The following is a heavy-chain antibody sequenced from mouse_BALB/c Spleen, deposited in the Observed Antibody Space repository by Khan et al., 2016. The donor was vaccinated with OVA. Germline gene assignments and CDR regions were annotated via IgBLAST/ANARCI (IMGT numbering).Heavy chain of an antibody. CDR2: IWAGGST. CDR3: VRFYDPYYAMDY. D-gene: IGHD2-3*01. Sequence: QVQLKESGPGLVAPSQSLSIACTVSGFSLTTYGVNWVRQPPGEGLEWLGVIWAGGSTNYNSALRSRLSISKDNSKSQVFLKMHSLQTDDTAMYCCVRFYDPYYAMDYWGQGTSVTVSS. J-gene: IGHJ4*01. V-gene: IGHV2-9*02. CDR1: GFSLTTYG.